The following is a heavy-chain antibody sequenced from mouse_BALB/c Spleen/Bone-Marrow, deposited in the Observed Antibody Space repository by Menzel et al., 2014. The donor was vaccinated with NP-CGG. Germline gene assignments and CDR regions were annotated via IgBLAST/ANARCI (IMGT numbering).Heavy chain of an antibody. V-gene: IGHV14-3*02. J-gene: IGHJ3*01. D-gene: IGHD2-3*01. CDR2: IDPANDNT. CDR3: ARADGYYAWFAY. CDR1: GFNIKDTY. Sequence: EVQLQQSGAEFVKPGASVKLSCTASGFNIKDTYMHWVKRRPEQGLEWIGRIDPANDNTKYDPKFQGKATITADTSSNTAYLQLSSLTSEDTAVYYCARADGYYAWFAYWGQGTLATVSA.